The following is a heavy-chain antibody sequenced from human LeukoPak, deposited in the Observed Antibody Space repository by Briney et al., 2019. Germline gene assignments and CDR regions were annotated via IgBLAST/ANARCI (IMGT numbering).Heavy chain of an antibody. J-gene: IGHJ6*02. CDR2: ISYDGSNK. D-gene: IGHD3-3*01. Sequence: GGSLRLSCAASGFTFSGYGRHWVRQAPGKGLEWVAVISYDGSNKYYADSVKGRFTISRDDSKNTLYLQMNSLRAEDTAVYYCAKDRAFTIEGMDVWGQGTTVTVSS. CDR3: AKDRAFTIEGMDV. CDR1: GFTFSGYG. V-gene: IGHV3-30*18.